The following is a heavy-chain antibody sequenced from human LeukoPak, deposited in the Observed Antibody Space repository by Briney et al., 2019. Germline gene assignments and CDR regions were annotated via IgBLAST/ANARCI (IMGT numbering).Heavy chain of an antibody. Sequence: GGSLRLSCAASGFTFNSYGMHWVRQAPGKGLEWVAFIRYDGTNNYYADSVKGRFTISRDNSKNTLYLQMNSLRAEDTAVYYCAKVGTTANHYFDYWGQGALVTVSS. D-gene: IGHD1-7*01. V-gene: IGHV3-30*02. CDR3: AKVGTTANHYFDY. CDR1: GFTFNSYG. J-gene: IGHJ4*02. CDR2: IRYDGTNN.